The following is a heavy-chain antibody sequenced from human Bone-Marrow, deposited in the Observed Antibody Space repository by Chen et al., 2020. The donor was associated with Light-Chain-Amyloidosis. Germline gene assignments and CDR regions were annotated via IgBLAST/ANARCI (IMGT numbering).Heavy chain of an antibody. V-gene: IGHV4-30-4*01. D-gene: IGHD3-22*01. CDR3: ARNSFESDDYYYYGILDY. CDR2: ISKSGTS. Sequence: QVQLQESGPGLVKPSQTLSLTCTVSGGSISSGDYSWSWIRQSPGKGLGWIGCISKSGTSYHNPSLASRLTRSVDRSENQFSLKLSSVTAADTAVYYCARNSFESDDYYYYGILDYWGQGTLVTVSS. J-gene: IGHJ4*02. CDR1: GGSISSGDYS.